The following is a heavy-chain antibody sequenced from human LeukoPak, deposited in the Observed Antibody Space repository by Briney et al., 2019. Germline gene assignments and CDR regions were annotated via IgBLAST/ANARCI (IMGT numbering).Heavy chain of an antibody. CDR2: IYYSGST. CDR1: GGSISSSSYY. J-gene: IGHJ5*02. Sequence: SETLSLTCTVSGGSISSSSYYWGWIRQPPGKGLEWIGSIYYSGSTYYNPSLKSRVTISVDTSKNQFSLKLSSVTAADTAVYYCARFQGGCSSTSCFNWFDPWGQGTLVTVSS. D-gene: IGHD2-2*01. CDR3: ARFQGGCSSTSCFNWFDP. V-gene: IGHV4-39*01.